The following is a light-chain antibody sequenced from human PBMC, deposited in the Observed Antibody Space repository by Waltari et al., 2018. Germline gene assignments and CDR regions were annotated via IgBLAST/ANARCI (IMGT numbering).Light chain of an antibody. CDR3: QQYNSYSLLT. V-gene: IGKV1-5*03. Sequence: DIQMTQSPSTLSASVGDRVTITCRASQSISNWLAWYQQKPGKAPKLLIYKASTLESGVPSRFSGSGSGTEFTLTIISLQPDDFATYYCQQYNSYSLLTFDGGTKVEIK. CDR2: KAS. J-gene: IGKJ4*01. CDR1: QSISNW.